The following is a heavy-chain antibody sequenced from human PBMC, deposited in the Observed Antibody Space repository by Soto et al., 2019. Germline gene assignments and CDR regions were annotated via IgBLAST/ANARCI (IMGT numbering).Heavy chain of an antibody. CDR2: ISTDNGIT. J-gene: IGHJ3*01. D-gene: IGHD6-19*01. Sequence: QVQLVQSGPEVKRTGASVKVSCKASGYTFTNYGISWVRQAPGQGLDWMGWISTDNGITNTAQKVQGRVTMTTDTSTTTAYMELESLRSDDTAVYYCARVRGTSMTVDGGDFDLWGQGTMVTVSS. V-gene: IGHV1-18*01. CDR3: ARVRGTSMTVDGGDFDL. CDR1: GYTFTNYG.